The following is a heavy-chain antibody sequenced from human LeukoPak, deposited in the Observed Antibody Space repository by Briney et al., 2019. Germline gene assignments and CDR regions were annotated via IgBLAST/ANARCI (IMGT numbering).Heavy chain of an antibody. CDR1: GGSISSSGYY. CDR3: ARDSGTTGEVKFVP. Sequence: PSETLSLTCSVSGGSISSSGYYWGWIRQPPGKGLEWIGTIYYSGSTYYNSSLKSRVTMSIDTSKSQFFLNLRSVTAADTAVYYCARDSGTTGEVKFVPWGQGILVTVSS. CDR2: IYYSGST. D-gene: IGHD4-17*01. V-gene: IGHV4-39*07. J-gene: IGHJ5*02.